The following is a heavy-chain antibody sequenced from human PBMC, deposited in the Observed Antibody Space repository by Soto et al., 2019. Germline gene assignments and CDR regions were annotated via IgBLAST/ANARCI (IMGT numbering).Heavy chain of an antibody. V-gene: IGHV3-64*04. Sequence: GGSLRLSCSASGFTFSSYAMHWVRQAPGKGLEYVSAISSNGGSTYYADSVKGRFTISRDNPKNTLYLQMNSLRAEDTAVYYCAKDPPYDSSGYYSWGQGTLVTVSS. CDR1: GFTFSSYA. J-gene: IGHJ5*02. D-gene: IGHD3-22*01. CDR2: ISSNGGST. CDR3: AKDPPYDSSGYYS.